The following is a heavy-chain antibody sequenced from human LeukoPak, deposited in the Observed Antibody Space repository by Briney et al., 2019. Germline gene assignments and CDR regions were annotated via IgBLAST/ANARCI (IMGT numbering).Heavy chain of an antibody. V-gene: IGHV3-9*03. CDR3: AKGAGWWEPQAYYYYYMDV. D-gene: IGHD1-26*01. Sequence: SGRSLRLSCAASGFTFDDYAMHWVRQAPGKGLEWVSGISWNSGSIGYADSVKGRFTISRGNAKNSLYLQMNSLRAEDMALYYCAKGAGWWEPQAYYYYYMDVWGKGTTVTVSS. CDR1: GFTFDDYA. J-gene: IGHJ6*03. CDR2: ISWNSGSI.